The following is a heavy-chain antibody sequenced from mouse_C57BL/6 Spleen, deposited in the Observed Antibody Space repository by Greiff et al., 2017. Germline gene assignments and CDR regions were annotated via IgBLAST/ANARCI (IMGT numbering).Heavy chain of an antibody. Sequence: QVQLQQPGAELVRPGSSVKLSCKASGYTFTSYWMHWVKQRPIQGLEWIGNIDPSDSETHYNQKFKDKATLTVDKSSSTAYMQLSSLTSEDSAVYYCARGSYYSNLDYWGQGTTLTVSA. J-gene: IGHJ2*01. CDR3: ARGSYYSNLDY. D-gene: IGHD2-5*01. V-gene: IGHV1-52*01. CDR2: IDPSDSET. CDR1: GYTFTSYW.